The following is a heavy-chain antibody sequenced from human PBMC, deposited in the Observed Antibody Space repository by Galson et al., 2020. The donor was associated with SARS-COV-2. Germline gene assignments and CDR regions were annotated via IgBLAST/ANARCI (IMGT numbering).Heavy chain of an antibody. CDR3: ARLGERFYVSGSYLDF. Sequence: ASVKVSCQASGYTFTGNYIHWVRQAPGQGLEWMLWINPNIGVTNYAQKFQGRVTMTRDTSISTAYMELSGLRFDDTAVYYCARLGERFYVSGSYLDFWGQGTLVTVCS. J-gene: IGHJ4*02. V-gene: IGHV1-2*02. CDR2: INPNIGVT. D-gene: IGHD3-10*01. CDR1: GYTFTGNY.